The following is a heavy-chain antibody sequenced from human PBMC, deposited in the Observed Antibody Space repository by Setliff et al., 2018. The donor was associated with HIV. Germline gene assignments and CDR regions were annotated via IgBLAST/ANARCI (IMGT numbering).Heavy chain of an antibody. Sequence: PSETLSLTCTVSGGSINNYYWSWIRQPPGKGLEWIGHIHSSGPTNYSPSLESRVSMSVDMSKSQFSLKLRSVIAADTAVYHCARHDANTAGPFFLHWGQGTLVTVSS. J-gene: IGHJ1*01. CDR2: IHSSGPT. CDR3: ARHDANTAGPFFLH. V-gene: IGHV4-59*08. D-gene: IGHD6-19*01. CDR1: GGSINNYY.